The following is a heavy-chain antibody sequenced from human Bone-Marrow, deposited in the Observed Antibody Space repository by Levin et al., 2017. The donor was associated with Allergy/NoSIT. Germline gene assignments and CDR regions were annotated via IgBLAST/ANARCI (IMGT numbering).Heavy chain of an antibody. CDR3: ARCAADYYGSGSYYKNWFDP. V-gene: IGHV5-10-1*01. J-gene: IGHJ5*02. CDR2: IDPSDSYT. CDR1: GYSFTSYW. Sequence: AGGSLRLSCKGSGYSFTSYWISWVRQMPGKGLEWMGRIDPSDSYTNYSPSFQGHVTISADKSISTAYLQWSSLKASDTAMYYCARCAADYYGSGSYYKNWFDPWGQGTLVTVSS. D-gene: IGHD3-10*01.